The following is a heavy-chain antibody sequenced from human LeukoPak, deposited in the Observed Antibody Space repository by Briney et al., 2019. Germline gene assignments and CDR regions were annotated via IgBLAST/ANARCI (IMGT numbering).Heavy chain of an antibody. D-gene: IGHD1-26*01. Sequence: GESLKISCKGCGYSFSNYWIGWVRQMPGRGLEWMGIIYPGDSDTRYSPSFQGQVTISADKSITTAYLQWSSLKASDTAMYYCARHYGYSGTYYPDYWGQGTLVTVSS. CDR3: ARHYGYSGTYYPDY. J-gene: IGHJ4*02. CDR1: GYSFSNYW. V-gene: IGHV5-51*01. CDR2: IYPGDSDT.